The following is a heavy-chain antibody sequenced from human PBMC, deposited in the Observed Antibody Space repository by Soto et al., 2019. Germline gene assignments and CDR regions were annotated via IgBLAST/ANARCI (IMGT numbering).Heavy chain of an antibody. CDR2: INPSGGST. Sequence: VASVKVSCKASGYTFTSFYMHWVRQAPGQGLEWMGTINPSGGSTSYAQKFQGRVTMTRDTSTSTVYMELSSLRSEDTAVYYCARDLAYCGGDCILYGMDVWGQGTTVTVSS. V-gene: IGHV1-46*01. CDR1: GYTFTSFY. J-gene: IGHJ6*02. CDR3: ARDLAYCGGDCILYGMDV. D-gene: IGHD2-21*02.